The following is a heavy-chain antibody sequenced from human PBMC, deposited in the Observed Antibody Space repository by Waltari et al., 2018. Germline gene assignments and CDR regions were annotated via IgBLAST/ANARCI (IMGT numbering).Heavy chain of an antibody. V-gene: IGHV1-69*02. D-gene: IGHD6-19*01. J-gene: IGHJ4*02. CDR2: IIPILGIA. Sequence: QVQLVQSGAEVKKPGSSVKVSCKASGGTFSSYTISWVRQAPGQGLEWMGRIIPILGIANYAQKVQGRVTITADKSTSTAYMELSSLRSEDTAVYYCASEGEQWLDAVYYFDYWGQGTLVTVSS. CDR3: ASEGEQWLDAVYYFDY. CDR1: GGTFSSYT.